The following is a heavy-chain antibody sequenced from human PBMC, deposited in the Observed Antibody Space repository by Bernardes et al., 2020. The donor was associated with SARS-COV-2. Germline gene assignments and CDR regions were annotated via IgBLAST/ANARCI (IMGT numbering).Heavy chain of an antibody. CDR2: INPNRGDT. CDR1: DFSLSAFY. Sequence: SMEVCWEALDFSLSAFYFHWVRQNPGQGLEWMGCINPNRGDTNYAQRFQGRVTMTRDTSISTAYMELHSLKSDDTAVYYCARDFRSVIPAASFDFWGQGTLVTVSS. V-gene: IGHV1-2*02. J-gene: IGHJ4*02. CDR3: ARDFRSVIPAASFDF. D-gene: IGHD2-2*01.